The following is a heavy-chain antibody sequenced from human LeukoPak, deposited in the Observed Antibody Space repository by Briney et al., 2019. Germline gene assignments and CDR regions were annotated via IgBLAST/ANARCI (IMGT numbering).Heavy chain of an antibody. CDR1: GGTFSSYA. CDR2: IIPIFGTA. V-gene: IGHV1-69*05. J-gene: IGHJ4*02. D-gene: IGHD2-2*01. Sequence: ASVTVSCKASGGTFSSYAISWVRRAHGQGLEWMGGIIPIFGTANYAQKFQGRVTITTDESTSTAYMELSSLRSEDTAVYYCARFPPRCSSTSCYDYWGQGTLVTVSS. CDR3: ARFPPRCSSTSCYDY.